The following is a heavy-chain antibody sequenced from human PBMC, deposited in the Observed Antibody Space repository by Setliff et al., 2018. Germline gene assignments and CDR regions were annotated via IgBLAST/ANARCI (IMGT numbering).Heavy chain of an antibody. D-gene: IGHD3-22*01. V-gene: IGHV4-31*03. CDR3: ARVAGSGYLDRCFDP. J-gene: IGHJ5*02. Sequence: SETLSLTCTVSGGSISSGGYYWSWIRQHPGKGLEWIGYIYYSGSTYYNPSLKSRVTISVDTSKNQFSLKLSSVTAADTAVYYCARVAGSGYLDRCFDPWGQGTLVTVSS. CDR1: GGSISSGGYY. CDR2: IYYSGST.